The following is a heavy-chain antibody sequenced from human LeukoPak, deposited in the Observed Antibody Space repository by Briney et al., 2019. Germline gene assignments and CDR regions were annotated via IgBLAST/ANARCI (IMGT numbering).Heavy chain of an antibody. CDR3: ARVWNGQQLVLGDY. V-gene: IGHV3-74*01. J-gene: IGHJ4*02. CDR1: GFTFSSYW. Sequence: GGSLRLSCVASGFTFSSYWMHWVRRAPGKGLVWVSRISTGGTTTNYADSVKGRFTISRDNAKNTLYLQMNSLRAEDTAVYFCARVWNGQQLVLGDYWGQGTLVTVSS. D-gene: IGHD6-13*01. CDR2: ISTGGTTT.